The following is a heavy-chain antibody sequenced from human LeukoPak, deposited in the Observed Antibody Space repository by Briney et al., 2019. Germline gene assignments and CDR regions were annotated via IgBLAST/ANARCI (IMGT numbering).Heavy chain of an antibody. Sequence: SETLSLTCTVSGGSISSYYWSWIRQPPGKGLEWIGYIYYSGSTNYNPSLKSRVTISVDTSNNRFSLRLTSVTVADTAFYFCARGGPKLPLLMTAVRGGRGRADFDNWGRGTLVIVSS. CDR1: GGSISSYY. CDR3: ARGGPKLPLLMTAVRGGRGRADFDN. D-gene: IGHD2-21*02. J-gene: IGHJ4*02. V-gene: IGHV4-59*12. CDR2: IYYSGST.